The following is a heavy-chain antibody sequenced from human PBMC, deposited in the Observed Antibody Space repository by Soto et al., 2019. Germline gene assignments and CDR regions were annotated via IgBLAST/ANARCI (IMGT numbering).Heavy chain of an antibody. CDR3: AREQAVGSSSWYWFDP. V-gene: IGHV1-3*01. Sequence: ASVKVSCKASGYTFTSYAMHWVRQAPGQRLEWMGWINAGNGNTKYSQKFQGRVTITRDTSASTAYMELSSLRSEDTAVYYCAREQAVGSSSWYWFDPWGQGTLVTVSS. CDR2: INAGNGNT. D-gene: IGHD6-13*01. J-gene: IGHJ5*02. CDR1: GYTFTSYA.